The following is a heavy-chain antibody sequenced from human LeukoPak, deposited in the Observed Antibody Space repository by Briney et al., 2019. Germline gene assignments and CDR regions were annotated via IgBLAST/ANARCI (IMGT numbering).Heavy chain of an antibody. J-gene: IGHJ4*02. CDR1: GFTFSSYSMN. V-gene: IGHV4-39*01. CDR3: ARNIYYDSSGYFGY. Sequence: PGGSLRLSCAASGFTFSSYSMNWVRQPPGKGLEWIGSIYYSGSTYYNPSLKSRVTISVDTSKNQFSLKLSSVTAADTAVYYCARNIYYDSSGYFGYWGQGTLVTVSS. CDR2: IYYSGST. D-gene: IGHD3-22*01.